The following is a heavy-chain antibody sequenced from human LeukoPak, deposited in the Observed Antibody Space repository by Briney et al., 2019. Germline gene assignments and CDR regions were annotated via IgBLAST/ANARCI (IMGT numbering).Heavy chain of an antibody. J-gene: IGHJ4*02. CDR3: ARDDEHIVVVN. D-gene: IGHD2-21*01. V-gene: IGHV1-8*02. Sequence: ASVKVSCKASGYTFTTYDINWVRQATGQGLEWMGWMSPNSGDTGYAQKFQGRVTMTRDTSISTAYMELSRLRSDDTAVYYCARDDEHIVVVNWGQGTLVTVSS. CDR1: GYTFTTYD. CDR2: MSPNSGDT.